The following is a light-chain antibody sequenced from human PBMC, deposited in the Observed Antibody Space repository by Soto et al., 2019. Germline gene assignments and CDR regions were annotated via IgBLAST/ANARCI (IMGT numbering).Light chain of an antibody. J-gene: IGKJ4*01. CDR3: QKYNSAPPFT. CDR1: QGISNY. CDR2: AAS. V-gene: IGKV1-27*01. Sequence: DIQMTQSPSSLSASVGDRVTITSRASQGISNYLAWYQQKPGKVPKLLIYAASTLQSGVPSRFSGSGSGTDFTLTISSLQPEDVATYYCQKYNSAPPFTFGGGTKVEIK.